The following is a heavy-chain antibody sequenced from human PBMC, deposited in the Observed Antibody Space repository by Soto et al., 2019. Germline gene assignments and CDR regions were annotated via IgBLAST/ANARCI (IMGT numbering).Heavy chain of an antibody. CDR3: AREGSAGLPPRY. CDR2: IYYSGST. J-gene: IGHJ4*02. Sequence: SETLSLTCTVSGGSISSGGYYWSWIRQHPGKGLEWIGYIYYSGSTYYNPSLKSRVTISVDTSKNQFSLKLSSVTAADTAVYYCAREGSAGLPPRYWGQGTLVTVSS. V-gene: IGHV4-31*03. CDR1: GGSISSGGYY.